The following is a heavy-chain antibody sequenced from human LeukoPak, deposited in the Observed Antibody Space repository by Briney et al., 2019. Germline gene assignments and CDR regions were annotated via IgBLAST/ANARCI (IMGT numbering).Heavy chain of an antibody. CDR2: INPNSGGT. V-gene: IGHV1-2*02. CDR1: GYTFTGYY. D-gene: IGHD6-13*01. CDR3: ARAWAAAGRRYFDY. Sequence: ASVKVSCKASGYTFTGYYMHWVRQAPGQGLEWMGWINPNSGGTNYAQKFQGRVTMTRDTSISTAYMELSSLRSEDTAVYYCARAWAAAGRRYFDYWGQGTLVTVSS. J-gene: IGHJ4*02.